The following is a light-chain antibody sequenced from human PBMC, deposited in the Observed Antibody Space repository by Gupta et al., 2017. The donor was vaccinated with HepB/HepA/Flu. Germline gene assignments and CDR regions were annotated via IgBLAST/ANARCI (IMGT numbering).Light chain of an antibody. CDR3: KTADGSGTYVV. CDR2: KDT. Sequence: SSQLTQPPPVSVSPGQTARITCSGDALSNQYAYWYQQKPGQAPVLLIYKDTRRPSGIPERFSGSSSGTTVTLTISGVQAEDEADYHCKTADGSGTYVVFGGGTKLTVL. V-gene: IGLV3-25*03. CDR1: ALSNQY. J-gene: IGLJ2*01.